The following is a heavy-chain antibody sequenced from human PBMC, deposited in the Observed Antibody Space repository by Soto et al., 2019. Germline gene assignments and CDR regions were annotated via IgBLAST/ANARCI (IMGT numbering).Heavy chain of an antibody. CDR2: IYYSGST. V-gene: IGHV4-39*01. Sequence: SETLSLTCTVSGGSISSSSYYWGWIRQPPGKGLEWIGSIYYSGSTYYNPSLKSRVTISVDTSKNQFSLKLSSVTAADTAVYYCARHVVATIGSLDYWGQGTLVTVSS. CDR1: GGSISSSSYY. J-gene: IGHJ4*02. D-gene: IGHD5-12*01. CDR3: ARHVVATIGSLDY.